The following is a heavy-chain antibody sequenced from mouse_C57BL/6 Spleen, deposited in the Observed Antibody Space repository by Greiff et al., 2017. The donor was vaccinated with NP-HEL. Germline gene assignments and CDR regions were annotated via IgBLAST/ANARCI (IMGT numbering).Heavy chain of an antibody. D-gene: IGHD1-1*01. CDR3: ASLITTVVGGYFDV. CDR1: GFNITNTY. CDR2: IDPANGNT. J-gene: IGHJ1*03. Sequence: EVQLVESVAELVRPGASVKLSCTASGFNITNTYMHWVKQRPEQGLEWIGRIDPANGNTKYAPKFQGKATITADTSTNTAYLQLSSLTSEDTAIYYCASLITTVVGGYFDVWGTGTTVTVSS. V-gene: IGHV14-3*01.